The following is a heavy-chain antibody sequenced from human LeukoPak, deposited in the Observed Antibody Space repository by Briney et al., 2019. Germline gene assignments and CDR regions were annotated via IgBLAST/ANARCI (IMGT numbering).Heavy chain of an antibody. CDR1: GYTFTTYD. CDR2: MNPNSGNT. Sequence: GASVTVSCKASGYTFTTYDINWVRQAAGQGLEWMGWMNPNSGNTDYAQKFQGRVTMTRNTSMRTAYMELRSLRSEDTAVYYCTRGDGLTAALTQRWFDPWGQGTLVTVSS. V-gene: IGHV1-8*01. J-gene: IGHJ5*02. D-gene: IGHD6-13*01. CDR3: TRGDGLTAALTQRWFDP.